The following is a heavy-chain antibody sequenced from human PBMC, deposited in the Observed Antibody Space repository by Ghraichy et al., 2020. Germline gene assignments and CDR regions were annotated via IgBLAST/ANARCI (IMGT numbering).Heavy chain of an antibody. D-gene: IGHD3-22*01. CDR2: IYYSGST. CDR1: GGSISSSSYY. V-gene: IGHV4-39*07. J-gene: IGHJ4*02. Sequence: ETLSLTCTVSGGSISSSSYYWGWIRQPPGKGLEWIGSIYYSGSTYYNPSLKSRVTISVDTSKNQFSLKLSSVTAADTAVYYCARAPYYDSSLLAGWGQGTLVTVSS. CDR3: ARAPYYDSSLLAG.